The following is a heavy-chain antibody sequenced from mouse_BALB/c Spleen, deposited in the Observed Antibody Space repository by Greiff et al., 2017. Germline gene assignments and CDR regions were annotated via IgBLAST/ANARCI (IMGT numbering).Heavy chain of an antibody. J-gene: IGHJ2*01. V-gene: IGHV5-9-3*01. D-gene: IGHD1-1*01. CDR1: GFTFSSYA. Sequence: EVQLQESGGGLVKPGGSLKLSCAASGFTFSSYAMSWVRQTPEKRLEWVATISSGGSYTYYPDSVKGRFTISRDNAKNTLYLQMSSLRSEDTAMYYCARVALYYYGKDYFDYWGQGTTLTVSA. CDR2: ISSGGSYT. CDR3: ARVALYYYGKDYFDY.